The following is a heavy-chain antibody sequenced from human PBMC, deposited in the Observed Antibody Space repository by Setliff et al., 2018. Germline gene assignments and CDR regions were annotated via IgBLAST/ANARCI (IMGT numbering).Heavy chain of an antibody. V-gene: IGHV4-59*05. Sequence: SETLSLTCNVSGDSISGYYWSWIRQPPGKGLEWIGSIYYSGSTYYNPSLKGRVTISVDTSKNQFSLKLSSVTAADTAVYYCARHGPSYYNFWSGYWVDYWGQGTLVTVSS. CDR1: GDSISGYY. CDR2: IYYSGST. D-gene: IGHD3-3*01. CDR3: ARHGPSYYNFWSGYWVDY. J-gene: IGHJ4*02.